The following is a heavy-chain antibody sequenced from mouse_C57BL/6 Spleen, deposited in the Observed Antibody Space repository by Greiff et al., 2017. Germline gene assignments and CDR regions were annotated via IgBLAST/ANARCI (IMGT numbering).Heavy chain of an antibody. V-gene: IGHV1-85*01. D-gene: IGHD2-4*01. J-gene: IGHJ4*01. CDR3: ARFGDYDYYAMDY. CDR2: IYPRDGST. CDR1: GYTFTSYD. Sequence: VMLVESGPELVKPGASVTLSCKASGYTFTSYDINWVKQRPGKGLEWIGWIYPRDGSTKYTEKFTGKATLTVDTSSSTAYMELHSLTSEDSAVYFCARFGDYDYYAMDYWGQGTSVTVSS.